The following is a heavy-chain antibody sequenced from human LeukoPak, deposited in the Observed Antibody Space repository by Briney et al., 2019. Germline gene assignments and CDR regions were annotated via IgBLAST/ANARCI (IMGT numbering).Heavy chain of an antibody. CDR2: IYTSGST. CDR3: VRVTTGGYYNC. V-gene: IGHV4-61*02. CDR1: GGSISSVSYY. Sequence: PSQTLSLTCTVSGGSISSVSYYGSWIRQPAGKGLEWIGRIYTSGSTNYNPSLKSRVTISVDTSKNQFSLKLSSVTAADTAVYYCVRVTTGGYYNCWGQGTLVTVSS. D-gene: IGHD3-22*01. J-gene: IGHJ4*02.